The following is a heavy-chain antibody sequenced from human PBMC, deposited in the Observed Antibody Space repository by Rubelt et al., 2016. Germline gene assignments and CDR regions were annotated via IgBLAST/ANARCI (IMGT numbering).Heavy chain of an antibody. CDR3: ARGPSPHNWFDP. CDR2: INHSGST. V-gene: IGHV4-34*01. J-gene: IGHJ5*02. Sequence: QVQLQQWGAGLLKPSETLSLTCAVYGGSFSGYYWSWIRQPPGKGLEWIGEINHSGSTNYNPSLKSRVTISVDTSKNQFSRKLSSVTAADTAVYYCARGPSPHNWFDPWGQGTLVTVSS. CDR1: GGSFSGYY.